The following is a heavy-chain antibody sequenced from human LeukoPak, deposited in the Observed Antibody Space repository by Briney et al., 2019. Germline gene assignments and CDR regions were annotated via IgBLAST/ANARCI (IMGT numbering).Heavy chain of an antibody. V-gene: IGHV3-21*01. D-gene: IGHD6-19*01. J-gene: IGHJ4*02. CDR3: ARVGSGWYGRDFDY. CDR1: GFTFSSYS. Sequence: GGSLRLSCAASGFTFSSYSMNWVRQAPGKGLEWVSSISSSSSYIYYADSVKGRFTISRDNAKNSLYLQMNSLRAEDTAVYYCARVGSGWYGRDFDYWGQGTLVTVSS. CDR2: ISSSSSYI.